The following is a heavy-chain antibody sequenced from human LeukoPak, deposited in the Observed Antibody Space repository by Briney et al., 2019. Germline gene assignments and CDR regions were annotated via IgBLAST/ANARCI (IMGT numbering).Heavy chain of an antibody. CDR1: GGSFSGYY. CDR3: ARVQVLYDTKFDY. J-gene: IGHJ4*02. D-gene: IGHD3-22*01. Sequence: PSETLSLTCAVYGGSFSGYYWSWIRQPPRKGLEWIGEINHSGSTNYNPSLKSRVAISVDTSKNQFSLKLSSVTAADTAVYYCARVQVLYDTKFDYWGQGTLVTVSS. V-gene: IGHV4-34*01. CDR2: INHSGST.